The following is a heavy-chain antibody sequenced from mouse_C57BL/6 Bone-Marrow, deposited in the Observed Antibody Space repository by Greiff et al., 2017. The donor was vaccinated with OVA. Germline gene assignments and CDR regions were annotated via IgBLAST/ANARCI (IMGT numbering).Heavy chain of an antibody. CDR1: GFTFSDYG. CDR2: ISSGSSTI. CDR3: ARGHYGSSPYYFDY. Sequence: EVQRVESGGGLVKPGGSLKLSCAASGFTFSDYGMHWVRQAPEKGLAWVAYISSGSSTIYYADTVKGRFTISRDNAKNTLFLQMTSLRSEDTAMYYCARGHYGSSPYYFDYWGQGTTLTVSS. D-gene: IGHD1-1*01. J-gene: IGHJ2*01. V-gene: IGHV5-17*01.